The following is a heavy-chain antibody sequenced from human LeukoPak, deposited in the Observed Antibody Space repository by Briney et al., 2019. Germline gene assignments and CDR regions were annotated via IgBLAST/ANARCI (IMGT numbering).Heavy chain of an antibody. CDR3: ARHSGLRSPFDP. J-gene: IGHJ5*02. V-gene: IGHV4-39*01. CDR1: GGSISTTNYY. CDR2: IYSSGNT. D-gene: IGHD3-3*01. Sequence: SETLSLACTVSGGSISTTNYYWGWIRQPPGRDLEWIGSIYSSGNTYYNPSLESRVTISVDTSKNQLSLKLTSATAADTSVYYCARHSGLRSPFDPWGQGTLVTVSS.